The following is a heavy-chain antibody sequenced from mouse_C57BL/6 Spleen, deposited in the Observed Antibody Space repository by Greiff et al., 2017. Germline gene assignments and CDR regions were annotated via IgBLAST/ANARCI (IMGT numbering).Heavy chain of an antibody. CDR3: TLPPNYYGSSPFAY. J-gene: IGHJ3*01. CDR2: IDPENGDT. D-gene: IGHD1-1*01. Sequence: EVQLKQSGAELVRPGASVKLSCTASGFNIKDDYMHWVKQRPEQGLEWIGWIDPENGDTEYASKFQGKATITADTSSNPAYLQLSSLTSEDTAVYYCTLPPNYYGSSPFAYWGQGTLVTVSA. V-gene: IGHV14-4*01. CDR1: GFNIKDDY.